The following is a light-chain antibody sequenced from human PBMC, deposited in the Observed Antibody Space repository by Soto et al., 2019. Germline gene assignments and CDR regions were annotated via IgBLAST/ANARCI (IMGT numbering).Light chain of an antibody. V-gene: IGKV3-20*01. CDR3: QHYGSSPGLT. Sequence: TPSPGTLSVSPGAGATLSCRASQSVGSLLAWYQQKPGQAPRLLIYRASIRAAGLPDKFSGSGSGTEFTLTISRLESEDSAVYYGQHYGSSPGLTFGGGTKVDIK. CDR1: QSVGSL. CDR2: RAS. J-gene: IGKJ4*01.